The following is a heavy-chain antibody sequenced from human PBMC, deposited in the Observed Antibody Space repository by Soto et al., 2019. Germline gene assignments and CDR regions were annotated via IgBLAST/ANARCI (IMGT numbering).Heavy chain of an antibody. CDR3: ARDCSGGSCYSEVDYYYGMDV. CDR2: IYYSGST. J-gene: IGHJ6*02. Sequence: SETLSLTCTVSGGSVSSGSYYRSWIRQPPGKGLEWIGYIYYSGSTNYNPSLKSRVTISVDTSKNQFSLKLSSVTAADTAVYYCARDCSGGSCYSEVDYYYGMDVWGQGTTVTVSS. D-gene: IGHD2-15*01. CDR1: GGSVSSGSYY. V-gene: IGHV4-61*01.